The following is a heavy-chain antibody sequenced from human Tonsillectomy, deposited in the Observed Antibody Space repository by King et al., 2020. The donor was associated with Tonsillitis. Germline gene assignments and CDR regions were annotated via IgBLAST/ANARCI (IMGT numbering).Heavy chain of an antibody. J-gene: IGHJ5*02. CDR3: AGTPGNWFDP. D-gene: IGHD1-14*01. Sequence: VQLQQWGAGLLKPSETLSLTCAVYGASFSSYYWTSIRQPPGKGLEWIGEINHSGSTNYNPSLKSRVTISVDTSKNQFSLKLRSVTAADTAVYYCAGTPGNWFDPWGQGTLVTVSS. CDR2: INHSGST. V-gene: IGHV4-34*01. CDR1: GASFSSYY.